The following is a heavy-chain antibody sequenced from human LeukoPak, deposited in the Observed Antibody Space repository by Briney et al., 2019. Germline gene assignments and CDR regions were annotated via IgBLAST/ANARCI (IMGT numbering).Heavy chain of an antibody. Sequence: GRSLRLSCAASGFTFDDYAMHWVRQAPGKGLEWVSGISWNSGSIGYADSAKGRFTISRDNAKNSLYLQMNSLRAEDTALYYCAKIGSSSWYLEWYFDLWGRGTLVTVSS. CDR2: ISWNSGSI. D-gene: IGHD6-13*01. CDR3: AKIGSSSWYLEWYFDL. J-gene: IGHJ2*01. V-gene: IGHV3-9*01. CDR1: GFTFDDYA.